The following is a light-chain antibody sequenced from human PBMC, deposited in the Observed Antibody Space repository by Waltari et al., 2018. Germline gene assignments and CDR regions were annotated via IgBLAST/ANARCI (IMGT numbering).Light chain of an antibody. V-gene: IGKV2-28*01. CDR3: MQALQTPVT. J-gene: IGKJ2*01. Sequence: EIVLAQSPGTLSLSPGERATLSCRSSQSLLHSNGDNYLDWYLQKPGHSPQLLIYLGSNRASGVPDRFSGSGSGTDFTLKISRVEAEDVVVYYCMQALQTPVTFGQGTKLKIK. CDR2: LGS. CDR1: QSLLHSNGDNY.